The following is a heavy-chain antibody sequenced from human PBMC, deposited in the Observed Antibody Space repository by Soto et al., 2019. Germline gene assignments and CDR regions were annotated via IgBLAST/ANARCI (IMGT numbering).Heavy chain of an antibody. Sequence: GGSLRLSCAASGFTFSSYGMHWVRQAPGKGLEWVAVISYDGSNKYYADSVKGRFTISRDNSKNTLYLQMNSLRAEDTAVYYCAKGRLAYCGGDCFEYGMDVWGQGTTVTVSS. CDR2: ISYDGSNK. J-gene: IGHJ6*02. CDR3: AKGRLAYCGGDCFEYGMDV. CDR1: GFTFSSYG. D-gene: IGHD2-21*02. V-gene: IGHV3-30*18.